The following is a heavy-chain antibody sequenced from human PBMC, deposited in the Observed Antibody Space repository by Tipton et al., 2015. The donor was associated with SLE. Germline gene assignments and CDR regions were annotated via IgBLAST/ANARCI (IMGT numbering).Heavy chain of an antibody. CDR2: IYSGGST. CDR1: GFNVSKSY. V-gene: IGHV3-66*02. CDR3: ARDRLSSTNWYDAFDI. Sequence: SLRLSCAASGFNVSKSYMSWVRQAPGKGLEWVSVIYSGGSTHYADSVKGRFTISRDNSKNTLHLQMNSLRAEDTAVYYCARDRLSSTNWYDAFDIWGQGTMVTVSS. D-gene: IGHD2-2*01. J-gene: IGHJ3*02.